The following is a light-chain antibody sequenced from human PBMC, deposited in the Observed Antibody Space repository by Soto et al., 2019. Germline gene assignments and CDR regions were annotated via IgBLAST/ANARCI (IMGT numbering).Light chain of an antibody. Sequence: IQMTQSPSSLSASLGDRATITCRASQRISNYLNWYQQKPGQAPKLLIYAASNLQSGVPSRFSGSGSGTDFTLTINTLQPDDSATYYCQQTSNTLGTFGGGTKVEIK. V-gene: IGKV1-39*01. CDR3: QQTSNTLGT. CDR2: AAS. CDR1: QRISNY. J-gene: IGKJ4*01.